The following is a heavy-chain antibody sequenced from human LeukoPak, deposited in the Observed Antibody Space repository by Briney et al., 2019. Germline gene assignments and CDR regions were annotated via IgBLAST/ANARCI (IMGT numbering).Heavy chain of an antibody. D-gene: IGHD3-22*01. J-gene: IGHJ4*02. CDR3: ATAYSGYYTYYFDY. CDR1: GFTFSTYE. V-gene: IGHV3-48*03. Sequence: GGSLRLSCAASGFTFSTYEMNWVRQAPGKGLEWVSYISTGGSIIYYADSVKGRFTISRDNAQNSLYLQMNSLRVEDTAVYYCATAYSGYYTYYFDYWGQGTLVTVSS. CDR2: ISTGGSII.